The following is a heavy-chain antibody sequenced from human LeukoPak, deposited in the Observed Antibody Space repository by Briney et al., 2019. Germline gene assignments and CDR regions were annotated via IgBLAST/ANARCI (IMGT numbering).Heavy chain of an antibody. CDR2: ISGSGST. CDR3: ARGITAFGVPGATYYFDY. J-gene: IGHJ4*02. CDR1: GFTFSSYA. D-gene: IGHD3-3*01. Sequence: PGGSLRLSCAASGFTFSSYAMSWVRQAPGKGLEWVSVISGSGSTYYADSVRGRFTISRDNSKHTVSLQMNALRAEDTAVYYCARGITAFGVPGATYYFDYWGQGTLVTVSS. V-gene: IGHV3-23*01.